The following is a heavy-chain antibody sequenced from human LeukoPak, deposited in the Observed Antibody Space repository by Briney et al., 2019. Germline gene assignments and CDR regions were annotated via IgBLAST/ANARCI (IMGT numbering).Heavy chain of an antibody. D-gene: IGHD1-1*01. CDR2: ISSSVSTI. J-gene: IGHJ5*02. CDR3: ARHLEFDP. Sequence: GGSVSLSCAFSGFPFRSYEMHCVRDAPGKAREWVSYISSSVSTIYYAASVKGRFTISRDNAKNSLDLQMNSLRAGDKAVYYCARHLEFDPWGQGTLVTVSS. V-gene: IGHV3-48*03. CDR1: GFPFRSYE.